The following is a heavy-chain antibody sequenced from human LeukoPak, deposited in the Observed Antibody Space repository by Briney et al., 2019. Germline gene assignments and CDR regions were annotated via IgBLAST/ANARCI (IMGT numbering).Heavy chain of an antibody. CDR1: GYSFTNYW. CDR2: IYPGDSDT. V-gene: IGHV5-51*01. D-gene: IGHD6-13*01. Sequence: GESLKISCKGSGYSFTNYWIGWVRQMPGKGLEWMGIIYPGDSDTRYSPSFQGQVTISADKSISTAYLQWSSLKASDTAMYYCARLVGTSTLAAAWSDYWGQGTLVTVSS. J-gene: IGHJ4*02. CDR3: ARLVGTSTLAAAWSDY.